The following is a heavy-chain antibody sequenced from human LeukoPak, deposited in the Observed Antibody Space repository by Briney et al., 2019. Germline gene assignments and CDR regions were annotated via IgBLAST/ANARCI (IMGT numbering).Heavy chain of an antibody. CDR3: ARVGSMSGSPREDDY. D-gene: IGHD1-26*01. V-gene: IGHV1-2*02. J-gene: IGHJ4*02. CDR2: INPNSGGT. Sequence: ASVRVSCKASGYTFTGYYMHWVRQAPGQGLEWMGWINPNSGGTNYAQKFQGRVTMTRDTSISTAYMELSRLRSDDTAVYYCARVGSMSGSPREDDYWGQGTLVTVSS. CDR1: GYTFTGYY.